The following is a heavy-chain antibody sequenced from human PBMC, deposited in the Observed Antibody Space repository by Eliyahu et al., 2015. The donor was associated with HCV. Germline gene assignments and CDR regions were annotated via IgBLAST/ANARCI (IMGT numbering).Heavy chain of an antibody. D-gene: IGHD6-19*01. Sequence: QVQLQESGPGLVKPSETLSLTCTVSGGSIRSYYWXWIRQPAGKGLXWIGRIYSXSGSSNYNPSLKSRVSMSVDTSRNQFSLTLSSVTAADTAVYYCARARTQWLVPDALDVWGQGTTVTVSS. CDR2: IYSXSGSS. CDR3: ARARTQWLVPDALDV. V-gene: IGHV4-4*07. J-gene: IGHJ6*02. CDR1: GGSIRSYY.